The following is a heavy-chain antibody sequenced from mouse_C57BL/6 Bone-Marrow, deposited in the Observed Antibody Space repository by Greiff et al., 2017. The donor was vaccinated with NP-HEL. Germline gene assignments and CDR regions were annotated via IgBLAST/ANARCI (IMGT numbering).Heavy chain of an antibody. Sequence: VQLQQPGTELVKPGASVKLSCKASGYTFTSYWMHWLKQRPGQGLEWIGNINPNNGGTNDNEKFKTKATLTVAKSSSTAYMQLSSLTSEDSAVYSCASNSGYAIDYWGQGTTLTVSS. CDR2: INPNNGGT. V-gene: IGHV1-53*01. CDR3: ASNSGYAIDY. CDR1: GYTFTSYW. D-gene: IGHD3-2*02. J-gene: IGHJ2*01.